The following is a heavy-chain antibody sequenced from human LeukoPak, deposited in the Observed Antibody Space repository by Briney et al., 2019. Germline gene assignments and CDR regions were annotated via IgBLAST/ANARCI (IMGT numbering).Heavy chain of an antibody. Sequence: QAPGKALEWDSYISGGSGNIYYADSVKGRFTISRDNAKNSLYLEMNSLRDEDTAVYYCATYYYGSDVYFQHWGQGTLVTVSS. V-gene: IGHV3-48*02. D-gene: IGHD3-10*01. CDR2: ISGGSGNI. CDR3: ATYYYGSDVYFQH. J-gene: IGHJ1*01.